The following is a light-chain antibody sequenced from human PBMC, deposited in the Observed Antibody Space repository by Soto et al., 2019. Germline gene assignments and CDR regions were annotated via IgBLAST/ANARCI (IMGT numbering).Light chain of an antibody. CDR1: ETISTN. Sequence: EIVLTQSPGTLSLSPGETATLSCRATETISTNLAWFQRKPGQPPRLLIYGSSTRATGVPDRFSGSGSGTEFTLTISSLQPDDFATYYCQQYNSYSFGQGTKVAI. CDR3: QQYNSYS. J-gene: IGKJ1*01. CDR2: GSS. V-gene: IGKV3-15*01.